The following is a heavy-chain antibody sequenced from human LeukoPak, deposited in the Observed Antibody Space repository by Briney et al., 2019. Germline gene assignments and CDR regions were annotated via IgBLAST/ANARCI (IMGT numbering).Heavy chain of an antibody. CDR1: GESFIYNY. Sequence: SETLSLTCAVYGESFIYNYWTWIRQPPGKGLEWIGEINHSGSTNYNPSLKSRVTMSVDTSKNQFSLKLSSVTAADTAVYYCARESGYDYYRSRWFDPWGQGTLVTVSS. D-gene: IGHD5-12*01. CDR3: ARESGYDYYRSRWFDP. V-gene: IGHV4-34*01. CDR2: INHSGST. J-gene: IGHJ5*02.